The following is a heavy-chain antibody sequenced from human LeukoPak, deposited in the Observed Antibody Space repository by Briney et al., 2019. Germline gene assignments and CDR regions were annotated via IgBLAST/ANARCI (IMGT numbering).Heavy chain of an antibody. D-gene: IGHD6-6*01. CDR1: GFTFSSYA. Sequence: GGSLRLSCAASGFTFSSYAMHWVRQAPGKGLEWVAVISYDGSNKYYADSVKGRFTISRDNSKNTLYLQMNSLRAEDTAVYYCARDSHQLVMANGVDYWGQGTLVTVSS. J-gene: IGHJ4*02. V-gene: IGHV3-30-3*01. CDR3: ARDSHQLVMANGVDY. CDR2: ISYDGSNK.